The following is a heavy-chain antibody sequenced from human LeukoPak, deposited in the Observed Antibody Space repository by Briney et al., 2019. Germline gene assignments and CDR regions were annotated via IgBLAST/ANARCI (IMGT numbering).Heavy chain of an antibody. CDR2: IKSDGSNT. CDR3: SRGGYYGSGRYYFDS. V-gene: IGHV3-74*01. Sequence: GGSLRLSCAASGFTFSSYWMHWVRQAPGKGLVWVSRIKSDGSNTNYADSVKGRFTISRDNAKNTLHLQINSLRGEDTAVYYWSRGGYYGSGRYYFDSWGQGTLVTVSS. CDR1: GFTFSSYW. J-gene: IGHJ4*02. D-gene: IGHD3-3*01.